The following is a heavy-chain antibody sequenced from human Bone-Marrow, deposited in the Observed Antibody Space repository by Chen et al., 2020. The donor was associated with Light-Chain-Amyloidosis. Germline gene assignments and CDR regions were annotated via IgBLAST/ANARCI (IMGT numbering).Heavy chain of an antibody. CDR1: GYTFPNYW. CDR3: ARRRDGYNFDY. CDR2: IYPDDSDA. J-gene: IGHJ4*02. Sequence: EVQLEPSGPEVKKPGESLKSSCKGSGYTFPNYWIGWVRQMPGKGLEWMGVIYPDDSDARYSPSFEGQVTISADKSITTAYLQWRSLKASDTAMYYCARRRDGYNFDYWGQGTLVTVSS. V-gene: IGHV5-51*01. D-gene: IGHD5-12*01.